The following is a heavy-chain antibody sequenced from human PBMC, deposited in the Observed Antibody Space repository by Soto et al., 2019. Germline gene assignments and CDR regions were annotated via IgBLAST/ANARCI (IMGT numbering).Heavy chain of an antibody. V-gene: IGHV3-30*18. CDR3: AKDQNQLRYFDWLLHPNYYYYGMDV. Sequence: PGGSLRLSCAASGFTFSSYGMHWVRQAPGKGLEWVAVISYDGSNKYYADSVKGRFTISRDNSKNTLYLQMNSLRAEDTAVYYCAKDQNQLRYFDWLLHPNYYYYGMDVWGQGTTVTVSS. CDR1: GFTFSSYG. CDR2: ISYDGSNK. J-gene: IGHJ6*02. D-gene: IGHD3-9*01.